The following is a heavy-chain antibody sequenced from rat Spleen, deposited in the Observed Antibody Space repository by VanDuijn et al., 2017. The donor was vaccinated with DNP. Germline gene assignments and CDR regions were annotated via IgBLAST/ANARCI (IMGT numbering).Heavy chain of an antibody. CDR2: INTGSGGN. Sequence: QVQLQQSGAELAKPGSSVKISCKASGYTFSNYYIIWIKQTTGQGLESIGYINTGSGGNNYNERFKGKATLTVDTSSSTAFMQLSSLTPDDSAVYYCARLSRSSGYPFAYWGQGTLVTVSS. CDR3: ARLSRSSGYPFAY. CDR1: GYTFSNYY. J-gene: IGHJ3*01. D-gene: IGHD4-3*01. V-gene: IGHV1-43*01.